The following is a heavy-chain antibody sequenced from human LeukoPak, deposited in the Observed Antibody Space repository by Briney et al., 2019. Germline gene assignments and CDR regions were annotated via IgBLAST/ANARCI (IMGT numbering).Heavy chain of an antibody. CDR3: ARGGVRPDSSDWYNAFDI. CDR1: GFTVSSKY. V-gene: IGHV3-53*01. Sequence: GGSLRPSCAASGFTVSSKYMVWVRQAPEKGLEWVSVIYSGGGAYYADSVKGRFTLSRDSSKNTLYFQMNSLTAEDTAVYYCARGGVRPDSSDWYNAFDIWGQGTMVTVSS. D-gene: IGHD3-9*01. CDR2: IYSGGGA. J-gene: IGHJ3*02.